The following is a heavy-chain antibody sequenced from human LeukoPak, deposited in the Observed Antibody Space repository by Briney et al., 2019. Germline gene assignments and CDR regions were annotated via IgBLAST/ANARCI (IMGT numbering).Heavy chain of an antibody. CDR3: ARDTDDYGDYPEG. D-gene: IGHD4-17*01. J-gene: IGHJ4*02. Sequence: QPGGSLRLSCAASGLTFSIYWMSWVRQAPGKGLEWVANIKQDGSEKYYVDSVKGRFTISRDNAKNSLYLQMNSLRAEDTAVYYCARDTDDYGDYPEGWGQGTLVTVSS. CDR2: IKQDGSEK. V-gene: IGHV3-7*01. CDR1: GLTFSIYW.